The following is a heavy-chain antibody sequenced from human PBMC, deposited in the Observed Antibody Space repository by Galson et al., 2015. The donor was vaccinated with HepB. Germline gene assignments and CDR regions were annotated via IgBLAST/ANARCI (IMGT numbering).Heavy chain of an antibody. CDR3: VRPWGNGNGYNSFFAH. V-gene: IGHV3-74*01. D-gene: IGHD5-18*01. Sequence: SLRLSCAASGFALSDYWMYWVRQGPGKGLVWVSRMYNDGSSATYADSVKGRFTISRDNVKNTLYLQMNSLRAEDTAVYYCVRPWGNGNGYNSFFAHWGQGTLVTVSS. CDR2: MYNDGSSA. CDR1: GFALSDYW. J-gene: IGHJ4*02.